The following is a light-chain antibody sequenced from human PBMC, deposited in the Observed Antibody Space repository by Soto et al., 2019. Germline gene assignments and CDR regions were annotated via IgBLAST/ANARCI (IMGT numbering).Light chain of an antibody. Sequence: EIVMTQSPATLSVSPGERATLSCRASQSVSSNLDWYQQTPGQAPRLLIYGASTRATGIPARFSGSGSGTEFTLTISSLQSEDFAVYYCQQYNTWPFTFGPGTKVDIK. CDR1: QSVSSN. CDR2: GAS. CDR3: QQYNTWPFT. J-gene: IGKJ3*01. V-gene: IGKV3D-15*01.